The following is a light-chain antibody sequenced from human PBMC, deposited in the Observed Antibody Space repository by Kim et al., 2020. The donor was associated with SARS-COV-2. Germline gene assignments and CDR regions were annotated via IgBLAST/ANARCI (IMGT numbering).Light chain of an antibody. V-gene: IGKV3-20*01. CDR2: GAS. CDR3: QQYGSSPRT. CDR1: QSVSSSY. Sequence: SPGERATLSCRASQSVSSSYLAWYQQKPGQAPRLRIYGASSRATGIPDGFSGSGSGTDFTLTISRLEPEDFAVYYCQQYGSSPRTFGQGTKVDIK. J-gene: IGKJ1*01.